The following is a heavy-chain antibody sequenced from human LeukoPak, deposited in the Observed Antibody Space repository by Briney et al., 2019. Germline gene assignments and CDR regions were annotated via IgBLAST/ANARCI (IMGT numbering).Heavy chain of an antibody. Sequence: GGSLRLSCAASGFTFSSYAMSWVRQASGKGLEWVSAISGSGGSTYYADSVKGRFTISRDNSKNTLYLQMNSLRAEDTAVYYCAKGGELLRAFDYWGQGTLVTVSS. CDR2: ISGSGGST. V-gene: IGHV3-23*01. D-gene: IGHD1-26*01. CDR3: AKGGELLRAFDY. J-gene: IGHJ4*02. CDR1: GFTFSSYA.